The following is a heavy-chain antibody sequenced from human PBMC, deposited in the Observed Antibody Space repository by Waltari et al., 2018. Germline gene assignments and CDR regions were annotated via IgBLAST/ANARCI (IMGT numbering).Heavy chain of an antibody. CDR2: TGDGGVAT. D-gene: IGHD3-10*01. CDR3: ARGAGELLPLDH. J-gene: IGHJ4*02. CDR1: GFIFNNFA. Sequence: EVQLVESGGGLVQPGGSLRLSCATSGFIFNNFAISWVRQAPGKGLGWVTATGDGGVATYSADSVKGRSSISRDDSKNTVYLQMNSLRVDDTALYYCARGAGELLPLDHWGQGTLVTVSS. V-gene: IGHV3-23*04.